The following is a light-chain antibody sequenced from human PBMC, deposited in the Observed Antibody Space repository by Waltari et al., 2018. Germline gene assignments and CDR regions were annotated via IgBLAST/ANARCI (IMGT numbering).Light chain of an antibody. Sequence: DIVMTQSPLSLPVTPGEPASISCRSSRGLLHSNGYTYLDWYLQKPGPSPQLLIYLVSNRASGVPDRFSGSGSGTDFTLTISRVEAEDVGVYYCMQALQTPWTFGQGTKVEIK. V-gene: IGKV2-28*01. CDR3: MQALQTPWT. CDR2: LVS. CDR1: RGLLHSNGYTY. J-gene: IGKJ1*01.